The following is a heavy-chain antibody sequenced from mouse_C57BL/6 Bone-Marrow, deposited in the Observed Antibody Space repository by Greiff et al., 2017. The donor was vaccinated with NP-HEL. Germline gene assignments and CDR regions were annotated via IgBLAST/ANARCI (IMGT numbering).Heavy chain of an antibody. Sequence: VQLQQPGAELVRPGSSVKLSCKASGYTFTSYWMDWVKQRPGQGLEWIGNIYPSDSETHYNQKFKDKAPLPVDKSSSPAYMTLSSLTSEDSAVYYCAREGGFYYGSSPFAYWGQGTLVTVSA. J-gene: IGHJ3*01. CDR1: GYTFTSYW. CDR3: AREGGFYYGSSPFAY. V-gene: IGHV1-61*01. D-gene: IGHD1-1*01. CDR2: IYPSDSET.